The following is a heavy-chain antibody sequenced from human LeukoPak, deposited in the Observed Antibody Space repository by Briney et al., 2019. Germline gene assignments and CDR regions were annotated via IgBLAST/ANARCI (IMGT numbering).Heavy chain of an antibody. CDR2: ISGDGGST. CDR1: GFTFDDYA. J-gene: IGHJ6*02. Sequence: GGSLRLSCAASGFTFDDYAMHWVRQAPGKGLEWVSLISGDGGSTYYADSVEGRFTISRDNSKNSLYLQMNSLRTEDTALYYCAKERVGATGDYYDGMDVWGQGTTV. CDR3: AKERVGATGDYYDGMDV. V-gene: IGHV3-43*02. D-gene: IGHD1-26*01.